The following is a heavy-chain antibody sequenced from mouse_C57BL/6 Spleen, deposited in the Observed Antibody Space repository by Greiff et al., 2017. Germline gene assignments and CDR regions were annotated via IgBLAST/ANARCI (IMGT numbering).Heavy chain of an antibody. CDR3: TRGDGYSYYYAMDY. D-gene: IGHD2-3*01. Sequence: EVHLVESGEGLVKPGGSLKLSCAASGFTFSSYAMSWVRQTPEKRLEWVAYISSGGDYIYYADTVTGRFTISRDNARNTLYLQMSSLKSEDTAMYYCTRGDGYSYYYAMDYWGQGTSVTVSS. CDR1: GFTFSSYA. CDR2: ISSGGDYI. J-gene: IGHJ4*01. V-gene: IGHV5-9-1*02.